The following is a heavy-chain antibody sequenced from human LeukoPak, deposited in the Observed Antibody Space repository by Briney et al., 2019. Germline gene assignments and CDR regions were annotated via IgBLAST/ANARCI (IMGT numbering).Heavy chain of an antibody. V-gene: IGHV3-7*01. CDR3: ARDKIVGATYFDN. J-gene: IGHJ4*02. CDR2: IEQDGNEK. CDR1: GLTFNSYS. D-gene: IGHD1-26*01. Sequence: GGSLRLSCAASGLTFNSYSMHWVRQAPGKGLEWVANIEQDGNEKYYVDSVKGRFTISRDNAKNSLYLQMDSLRAEDTAVYYCARDKIVGATYFDNWGLGTLVTVSS.